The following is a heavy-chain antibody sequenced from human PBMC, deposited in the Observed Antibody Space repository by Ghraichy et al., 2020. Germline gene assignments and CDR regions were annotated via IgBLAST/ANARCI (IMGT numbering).Heavy chain of an antibody. J-gene: IGHJ5*02. CDR3: ARDRVPYSSINNWFDP. Sequence: ASVKVSCKASGYTFTSYGISWVRQAPGQGLEWMGWISAYNGNTNYAQKLQGRVTMTTDTSTSTAYMELRSLRSDDTAVYYCARDRVPYSSINNWFDPWGQGTLVTVSS. CDR1: GYTFTSYG. V-gene: IGHV1-18*01. CDR2: ISAYNGNT. D-gene: IGHD6-13*01.